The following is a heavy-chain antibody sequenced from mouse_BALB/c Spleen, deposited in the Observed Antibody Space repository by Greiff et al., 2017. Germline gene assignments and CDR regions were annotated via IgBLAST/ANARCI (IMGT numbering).Heavy chain of an antibody. J-gene: IGHJ4*01. V-gene: IGHV1-69*01. CDR2: IDTSDSYT. CDR1: GYTFTDYW. D-gene: IGHD2-4*01. Sequence: QVQLQQPGAELVMPGASVKMSCKASGYTFTDYWMHWVKQRPGQGLEWIGAIDTSDSYTSYNQKFKGKATLTVDESSSTAYMQLSSLTSEDSAVYYCAREGLPYAMDYWGQGTSVTVSS. CDR3: AREGLPYAMDY.